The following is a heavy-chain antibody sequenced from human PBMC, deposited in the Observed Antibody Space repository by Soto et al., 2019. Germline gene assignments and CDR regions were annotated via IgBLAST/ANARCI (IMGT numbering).Heavy chain of an antibody. J-gene: IGHJ6*03. CDR3: ARGDSYDFWSGYSYYYYYMDV. Sequence: SETLSLTCAVYGGSFSGYYWSWIRQPPGKGLEWIGEINHSGSTNYNPSLKSRVTISVDTSKNQFSLMLSSVTAADTAVYYCARGDSYDFWSGYSYYYYYMDVWGKGTTVTVSS. CDR2: INHSGST. V-gene: IGHV4-34*01. CDR1: GGSFSGYY. D-gene: IGHD3-3*01.